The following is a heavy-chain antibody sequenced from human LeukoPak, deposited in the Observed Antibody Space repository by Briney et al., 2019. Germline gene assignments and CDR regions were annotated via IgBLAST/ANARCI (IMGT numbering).Heavy chain of an antibody. J-gene: IGHJ4*02. CDR2: IIPILGIA. D-gene: IGHD2-15*01. CDR1: GGTFSSYA. Sequence: SVKVSCKASGGTFSSYAISWVRQAPGQGLEWMGRIIPILGIANYAQKFQGRVTITADKSTSTAYMELSSLRSEDTAVYYCAKVVFEGYYFDYWGQGTLVTVSS. V-gene: IGHV1-69*04. CDR3: AKVVFEGYYFDY.